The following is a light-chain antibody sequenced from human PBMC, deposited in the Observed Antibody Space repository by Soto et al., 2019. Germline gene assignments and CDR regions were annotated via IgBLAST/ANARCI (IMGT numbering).Light chain of an antibody. CDR3: QQSYSNPRT. Sequence: DIQMTQSPSTFSASVGAVVPIPFLPSQSIRTFLNWYQQTPGKAPKLLIYGASSLQSGVPSRFTGSGSETDFTLTINTLQPEDFGTYYCQQSYSNPRTFGQGTKVDIK. CDR1: QSIRTF. CDR2: GAS. V-gene: IGKV1-39*01. J-gene: IGKJ1*01.